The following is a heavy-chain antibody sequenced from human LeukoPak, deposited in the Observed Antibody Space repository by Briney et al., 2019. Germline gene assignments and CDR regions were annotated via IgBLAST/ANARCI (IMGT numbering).Heavy chain of an antibody. CDR3: ARETSQDYFDS. V-gene: IGHV3-74*01. CDR1: GFSFSSYW. J-gene: IGHJ4*02. Sequence: PGGSLRLPCAASGFSFSSYWMHWVRQAPGKGLVWVSRINGDGSRTYYADSVKGRFTISRDNAKNTLYVQMNSLRAEDTAVYYCARETSQDYFDSWGQGTLVTVSS. CDR2: INGDGSRT.